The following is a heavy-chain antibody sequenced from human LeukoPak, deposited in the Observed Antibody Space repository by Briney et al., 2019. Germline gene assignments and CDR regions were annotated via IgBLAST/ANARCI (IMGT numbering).Heavy chain of an antibody. V-gene: IGHV3-21*01. J-gene: IGHJ4*02. CDR3: ARGIRYCSSTSCLVYFDY. D-gene: IGHD2-2*01. Sequence: GGSLRLSCTASGFTFSSYCMNWVRQAPGKGLEWVSSISSSSSYIYYADSVKGRFTISRDNAKNSLYLQMNSLRAEDTAVYYCARGIRYCSSTSCLVYFDYWGQGTLVTVSS. CDR2: ISSSSSYI. CDR1: GFTFSSYC.